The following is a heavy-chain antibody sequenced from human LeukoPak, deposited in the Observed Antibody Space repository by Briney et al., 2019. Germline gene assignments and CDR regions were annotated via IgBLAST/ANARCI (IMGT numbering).Heavy chain of an antibody. CDR2: INPSGGST. D-gene: IGHD3-10*01. Sequence: ASVKVSCKASGYTFASYYMHWVRQAPGQGLEWMGIINPSGGSTSYAQKFQGRVTMTRDTSTSTVYMELSSLRSEDTAVYYCASGGDYYGSGSLFDPWGQGTLVTVSS. V-gene: IGHV1-46*01. CDR1: GYTFASYY. CDR3: ASGGDYYGSGSLFDP. J-gene: IGHJ5*02.